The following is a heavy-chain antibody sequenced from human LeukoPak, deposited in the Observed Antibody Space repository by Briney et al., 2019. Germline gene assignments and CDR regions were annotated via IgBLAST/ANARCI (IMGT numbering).Heavy chain of an antibody. CDR3: ARRRGSLTY. J-gene: IGHJ4*02. CDR1: GGSISLYY. Sequence: PSETLSLTCTVSGGSISLYYWSWIRQPPGKGLEWIGYFYDTRSPKYNPSLERRVTISVDMSRYQFSLNLTSVTAADTAVYYCARRRGSLTYWGQGTLATVSS. D-gene: IGHD3-10*01. CDR2: FYDTRSP. V-gene: IGHV4-59*01.